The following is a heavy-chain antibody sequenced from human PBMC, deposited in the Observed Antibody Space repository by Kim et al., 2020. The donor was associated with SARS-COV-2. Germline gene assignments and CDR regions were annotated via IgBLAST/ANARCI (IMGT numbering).Heavy chain of an antibody. J-gene: IGHJ5*02. V-gene: IGHV3-23*01. CDR3: ARSGGGNLHWFDP. CDR1: GFTFNNYA. CDR2: IGDNGGST. Sequence: GGSLRLSCAASGFTFNNYAMNWVRQAPGKGPEWVSTIGDNGGSTFYADSVKGRFTISRDNSKNTLSLQMNSLRADDTAIYYCARSGGGNLHWFDPWGQGTLVTVSS. D-gene: IGHD6-25*01.